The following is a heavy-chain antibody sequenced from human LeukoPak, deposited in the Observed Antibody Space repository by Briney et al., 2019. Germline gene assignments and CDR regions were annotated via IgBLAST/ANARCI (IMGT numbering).Heavy chain of an antibody. D-gene: IGHD6-19*01. CDR3: AKDRPTGGAVAGKIDY. V-gene: IGHV3-30*02. CDR2: IRYDGSNK. Sequence: PGGSLRLSCAASGFTFSSYGVRWVRQAPGKGLEWVAFIRYDGSNKYYADSVKGRFTISRDNSKNTLYLQMNSLRAEDTAVYYCAKDRPTGGAVAGKIDYWGQGTLVTVSS. CDR1: GFTFSSYG. J-gene: IGHJ4*02.